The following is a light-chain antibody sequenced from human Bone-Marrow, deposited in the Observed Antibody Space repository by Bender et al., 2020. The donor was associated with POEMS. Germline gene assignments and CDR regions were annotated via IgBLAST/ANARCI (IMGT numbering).Light chain of an antibody. Sequence: SYVLTQPPSVSVAPGQTATISCGGNNIGSKSVHWYQQKPGQAPVVVVYDDSDRPSGIPDRFSGSKSGNTASLTVSGLQAEDEADYYCSSYAGNNSFYVFGTGTKVTVL. V-gene: IGLV3-21*02. J-gene: IGLJ1*01. CDR2: DDS. CDR3: SSYAGNNSFYV. CDR1: NIGSKS.